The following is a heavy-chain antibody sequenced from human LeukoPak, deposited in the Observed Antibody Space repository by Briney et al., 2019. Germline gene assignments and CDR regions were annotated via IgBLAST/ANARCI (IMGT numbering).Heavy chain of an antibody. CDR2: INPSGGST. D-gene: IGHD2-2*03. J-gene: IGHJ4*02. V-gene: IGHV1-46*01. CDR3: ARGLDIVVVPAAMHDDY. CDR1: GYTFTSYY. Sequence: ASVKVSCKASGYTFTSYYMHWVRQAPGQGLEWMGIINPSGGSTSYAQKFQGRVTMTRDTSTSTVYMELSSLRSEDTAVYYCARGLDIVVVPAAMHDDYWGQGTLVTVSS.